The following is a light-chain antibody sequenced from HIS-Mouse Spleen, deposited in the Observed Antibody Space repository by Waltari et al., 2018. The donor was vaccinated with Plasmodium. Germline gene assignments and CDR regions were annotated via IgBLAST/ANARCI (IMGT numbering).Light chain of an antibody. CDR2: AAS. J-gene: IGKJ1*01. V-gene: IGKV1-8*01. CDR3: QQYYSYPPWT. CDR1: QGIRSY. Sequence: AIRMTQSPSSLSASTGDRVTITCRASQGIRSYLAWYQQKPGKAPKLLIYAASTLQSGVPSRFSGSGSGTDFTLTISCLQSEDFATYYCQQYYSYPPWTFGQGTKVEIK.